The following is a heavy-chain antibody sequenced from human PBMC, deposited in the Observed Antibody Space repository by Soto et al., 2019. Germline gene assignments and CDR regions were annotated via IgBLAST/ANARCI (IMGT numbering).Heavy chain of an antibody. CDR2: IYYSGST. CDR3: ARSRRFLEWVWFDP. Sequence: SETLSLTCTVSGGSISSYYWSWIRQPPGKGLEWIGYIYYSGSTNYNPSLKSRVTISVDTSKNQFSLKLNSMTAADTAVYYCARSRRFLEWVWFDPWGQGTLVTVS. V-gene: IGHV4-59*08. D-gene: IGHD3-3*01. CDR1: GGSISSYY. J-gene: IGHJ5*02.